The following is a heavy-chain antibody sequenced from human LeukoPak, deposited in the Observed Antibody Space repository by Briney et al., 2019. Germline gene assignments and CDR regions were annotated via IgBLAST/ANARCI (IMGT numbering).Heavy chain of an antibody. V-gene: IGHV4-34*01. CDR1: GGSFSGYY. J-gene: IGHJ4*02. CDR2: INHSGST. CDR3: ARGSMVQGVMFAGGTYYFDY. Sequence: SETLSLTCAVYGGSFSGYYWSWIRQPPGKGQEWIGEINHSGSTNYNPSLKSRVTISVDTSKNQFSLKLSSVTAADTAVYYCARGSMVQGVMFAGGTYYFDYWGREPWSPSPQ. D-gene: IGHD3-10*01.